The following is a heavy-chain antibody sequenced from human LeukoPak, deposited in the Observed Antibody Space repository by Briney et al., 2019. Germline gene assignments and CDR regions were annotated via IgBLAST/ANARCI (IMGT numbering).Heavy chain of an antibody. D-gene: IGHD4-23*01. J-gene: IGHJ4*02. V-gene: IGHV4-39*07. CDR1: GGSISSSSYY. CDR3: ASSTVVTPVGY. Sequence: SETLSLTCTVSGGSISSSSYYWGWIRQPPGKGLEWIGSIYYSGSTYYNPSLKSRVTISVDTSKNQFSLKLSSVTAADTAVYYCASSTVVTPVGYWGQGTLVTVSS. CDR2: IYYSGST.